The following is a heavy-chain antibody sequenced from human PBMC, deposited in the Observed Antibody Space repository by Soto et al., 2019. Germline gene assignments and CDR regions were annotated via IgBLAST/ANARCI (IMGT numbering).Heavy chain of an antibody. CDR3: ATATLRTTVVTEADY. D-gene: IGHD4-17*01. V-gene: IGHV1-69*12. CDR1: GGTFSSYA. Sequence: QVQLVQSGAEVKKPGSSVKVSCKASGGTFSSYAISWVRQAPGQGLEWMGGIIPIFGIANYGQKFQGRVTITEDESTSTAYMELSSLRSEDTAVYYCATATLRTTVVTEADYWGQGTLVTVSS. J-gene: IGHJ4*02. CDR2: IIPIFGIA.